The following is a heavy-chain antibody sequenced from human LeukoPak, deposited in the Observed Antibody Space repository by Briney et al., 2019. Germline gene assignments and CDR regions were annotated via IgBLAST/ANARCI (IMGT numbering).Heavy chain of an antibody. D-gene: IGHD6-6*01. V-gene: IGHV3-74*01. CDR1: GFTFSSYW. CDR2: INSDGSST. Sequence: PGGSLRLSCAASGFTFSSYWMHWVRQAPGKGLVWVSRINSDGSSTSYADSVKGRFTISRDNAKNTLYLQMSSLRAEDTAVYYCAKYSSSPGGSGYFDYWGPGTLVTVSS. CDR3: AKYSSSPGGSGYFDY. J-gene: IGHJ4*02.